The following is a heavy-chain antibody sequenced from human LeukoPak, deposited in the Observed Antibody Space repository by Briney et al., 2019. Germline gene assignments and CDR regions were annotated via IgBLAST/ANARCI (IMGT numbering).Heavy chain of an antibody. D-gene: IGHD3-10*01. V-gene: IGHV4-34*01. CDR1: GGSFSGYY. CDR2: INHSGST. J-gene: IGHJ4*02. CDR3: ARDPYGSGSYYDPYFDY. Sequence: SETLSLTCAVYGGSFSGYYWSWIRQPPGKGLEWIGEINHSGSTNYNPSLKSRVTISVDTSKNQFSLKLSSVTAEDTAVYYCARDPYGSGSYYDPYFDYWGQGTLVTVSS.